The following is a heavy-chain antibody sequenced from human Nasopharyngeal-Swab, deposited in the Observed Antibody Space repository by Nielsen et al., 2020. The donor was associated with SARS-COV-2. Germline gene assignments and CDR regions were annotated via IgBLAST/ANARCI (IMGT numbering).Heavy chain of an antibody. CDR2: AYYRSKWYN. V-gene: IGHV6-1*01. D-gene: IGHD3-9*01. CDR1: GDSVSSNSAA. CDR3: ARATPEYDILTGYLG. J-gene: IGHJ4*02. Sequence: SQTLSLTCAISGDSVSSNSAAWNWIRQSPSRGLEWLGRAYYRSKWYNDYAVSVKSRITINPDTSKNQFSLQLSSVTAADTAVYYCARATPEYDILTGYLGWGQGTLVTVSS.